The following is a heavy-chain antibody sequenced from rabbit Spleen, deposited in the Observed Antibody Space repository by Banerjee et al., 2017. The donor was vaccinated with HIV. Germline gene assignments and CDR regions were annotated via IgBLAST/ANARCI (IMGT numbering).Heavy chain of an antibody. Sequence: QLKESGGGLVQPGGSLKLSCKASGFDFSSYYMSWVRQAPGKGLEWIGYIDPVFGSTYYASWVNGRFTISSHNAQNTLYLQLNSLTAADTATYFCARDRLYSSGWGGFNLWGPGTLVTVS. CDR1: GFDFSSYY. CDR2: IDPVFGST. CDR3: ARDRLYSSGWGGFNL. J-gene: IGHJ4*01. V-gene: IGHV1S7*01. D-gene: IGHD4-1*01.